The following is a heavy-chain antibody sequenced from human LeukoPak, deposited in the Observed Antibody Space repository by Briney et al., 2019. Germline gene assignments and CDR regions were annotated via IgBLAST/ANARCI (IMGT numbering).Heavy chain of an antibody. D-gene: IGHD4-17*01. J-gene: IGHJ4*02. CDR2: ISSNSSYI. Sequence: GGSLRLSCAASGFTFSSYSMNWVRQAPGKGLEWVSSISSNSSYIYYADSVKGRFTISRDNAKNSLYLQMNTLRAEDTAVYYCAKRHGDYFDYWGQGTLVTVSS. CDR1: GFTFSSYS. CDR3: AKRHGDYFDY. V-gene: IGHV3-21*01.